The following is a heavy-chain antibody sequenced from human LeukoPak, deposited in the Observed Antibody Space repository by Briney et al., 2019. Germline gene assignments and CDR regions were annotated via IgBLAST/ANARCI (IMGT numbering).Heavy chain of an antibody. D-gene: IGHD3-3*01. CDR1: GFTFSSYT. Sequence: GGSLRLSCAASGFTFSSYTMHWVRQAPGKGLEWVAVISYDGSNKYYADSVKGRFTISRDNSKNTLYLQMNSLRAEDTAVYYCARGGVGRFLEWPMDYWGQGTLVTVSS. CDR3: ARGGVGRFLEWPMDY. V-gene: IGHV3-30-3*01. CDR2: ISYDGSNK. J-gene: IGHJ4*02.